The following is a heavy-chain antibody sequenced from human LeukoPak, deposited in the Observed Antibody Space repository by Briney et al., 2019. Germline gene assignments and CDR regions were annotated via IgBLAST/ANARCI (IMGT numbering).Heavy chain of an antibody. Sequence: GGSLRLSCAASGFTFSTYWMHWVRQAPGKGLEWVSRINSDGTTTNYADSVKGRFTISRDNAKNTLYLQMNTLRVEDTAVYCCARAGWYRWDYWGQGTLVTVSS. CDR1: GFTFSTYW. CDR2: INSDGTTT. J-gene: IGHJ4*02. D-gene: IGHD6-19*01. V-gene: IGHV3-74*01. CDR3: ARAGWYRWDY.